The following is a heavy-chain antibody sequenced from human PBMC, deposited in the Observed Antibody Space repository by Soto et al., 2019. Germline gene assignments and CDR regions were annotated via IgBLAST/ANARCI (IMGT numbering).Heavy chain of an antibody. Sequence: QVQLVESGGGVVQPGRSLRISCAASGFTFSKYAIHWVRQAPGKGLEWVSLISFDGSNRYYADSVQGRFTVSRDNSKNTLYLQMNSLRADDTALYYCARDLRDASGWFSSGFWGQGTLVTVSS. CDR1: GFTFSKYA. D-gene: IGHD6-19*01. CDR2: ISFDGSNR. CDR3: ARDLRDASGWFSSGF. V-gene: IGHV3-30*04. J-gene: IGHJ4*02.